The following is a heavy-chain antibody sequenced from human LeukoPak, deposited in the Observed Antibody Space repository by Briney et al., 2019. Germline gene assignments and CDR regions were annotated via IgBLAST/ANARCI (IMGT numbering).Heavy chain of an antibody. D-gene: IGHD6-6*01. CDR1: GGSMSSYY. CDR2: IYYSGST. V-gene: IGHV4-59*08. CDR3: ARHSSLGRWFDP. J-gene: IGHJ5*02. Sequence: SETLSLTCTVSGGSMSSYYWSWIRQPPGKGLEWIGYIYYSGSTNYNPSLKSRVTISVDTSKNQFSLKLSSVTAADTAVYYCARHSSLGRWFDPWGQGTLVTVSS.